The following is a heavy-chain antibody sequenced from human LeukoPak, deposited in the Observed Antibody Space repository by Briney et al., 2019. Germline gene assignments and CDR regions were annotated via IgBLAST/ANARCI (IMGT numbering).Heavy chain of an antibody. J-gene: IGHJ4*02. D-gene: IGHD2-15*01. Sequence: SVKVSCKASGGTFSSYAISWVRQAPGQGLEWMGGIIPIFGTANYAQKFQGRVTITADESTSTAYMELSSLRSEDTAVYYCARASRYCSGGSCDSTFDYWGQGTLVTVSS. V-gene: IGHV1-69*13. CDR1: GGTFSSYA. CDR2: IIPIFGTA. CDR3: ARASRYCSGGSCDSTFDY.